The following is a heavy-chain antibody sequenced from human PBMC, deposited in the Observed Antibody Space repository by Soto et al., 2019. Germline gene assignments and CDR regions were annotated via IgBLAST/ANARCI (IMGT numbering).Heavy chain of an antibody. V-gene: IGHV1-46*01. D-gene: IGHD6-13*01. J-gene: IGHJ5*02. CDR2: INPSGGST. CDR3: ARDGVPYSSSWFNWFDP. Sequence: ASVKVSCKASGYTFTSYYMHWVRQAPGQGLEWMGIINPSGGSTSYAQKFQGRVTMTRDTSTSTVYMELSSLRSEDTAVYYCARDGVPYSSSWFNWFDPWGQGTLVTVS. CDR1: GYTFTSYY.